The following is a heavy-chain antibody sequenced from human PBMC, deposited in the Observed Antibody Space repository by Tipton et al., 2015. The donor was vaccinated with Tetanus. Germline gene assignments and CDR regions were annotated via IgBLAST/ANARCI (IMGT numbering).Heavy chain of an antibody. Sequence: SLRLSCAASGFTFSSYWMSWVRQAPGKGLEWVANIKQDGSEKNYVDSVKGRFTISRDNANNSLYLQLSSLRAEDTAVYYCARSADNWFDPWGQGTLVTVSS. J-gene: IGHJ5*02. V-gene: IGHV3-7*01. CDR2: IKQDGSEK. CDR3: ARSADNWFDP. CDR1: GFTFSSYW.